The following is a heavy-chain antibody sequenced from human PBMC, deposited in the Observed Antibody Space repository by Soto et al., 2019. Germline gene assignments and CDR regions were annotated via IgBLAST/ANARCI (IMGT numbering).Heavy chain of an antibody. CDR1: GYSFTSYW. Sequence: PGESLKISGKGSGYSFTSYWIGWVRQMPGKGLDSMGFIYPGDSDTRYSPSFQGQFTISADKSISTAYLQWSSLKASDTAMYYCARYDSSCYDPFDYWGQGTLVTVSS. V-gene: IGHV5-51*01. D-gene: IGHD3-22*01. CDR2: IYPGDSDT. CDR3: ARYDSSCYDPFDY. J-gene: IGHJ4*02.